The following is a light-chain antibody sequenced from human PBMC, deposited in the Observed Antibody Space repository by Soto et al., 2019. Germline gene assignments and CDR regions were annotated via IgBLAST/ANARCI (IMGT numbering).Light chain of an antibody. CDR3: QQRGKWPST. CDR1: QSVDRY. V-gene: IGKV3-11*01. CDR2: DAY. J-gene: IGKJ2*02. Sequence: EVVLSQSPGTSALSPGYTSTLSFWASQSVDRYVAWYQQKLGQAPSLLIYDAYTRATGVGARFTGSGSATDFSLTITSLEPEDFAVYYCQQRGKWPSTFGPGTKVDI.